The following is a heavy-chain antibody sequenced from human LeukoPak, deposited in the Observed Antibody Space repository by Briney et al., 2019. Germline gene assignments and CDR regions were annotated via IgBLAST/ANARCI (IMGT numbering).Heavy chain of an antibody. CDR2: IYYDGTT. D-gene: IGHD5-18*01. CDR1: GGSISTTSYY. Sequence: PSETLSLTCTASGGSISTTSYYWAWIRQPPGKGLEWIVSIYYDGTTYYNPSLKSRVTISVDTSKNQFSLKLSSVTAADTAVYYCARIDTYGYSREAFDIWGQGTMVTVSS. J-gene: IGHJ3*02. V-gene: IGHV4-39*07. CDR3: ARIDTYGYSREAFDI.